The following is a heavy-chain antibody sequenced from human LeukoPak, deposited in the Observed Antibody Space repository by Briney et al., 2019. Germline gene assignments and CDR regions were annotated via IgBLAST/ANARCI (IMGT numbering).Heavy chain of an antibody. J-gene: IGHJ5*02. CDR1: GGSISSYY. V-gene: IGHV4-59*01. CDR2: IYYSGGT. Sequence: PSEALSLTCTVSGGSISSYYWSWIRQPPGKGLEWIGHIYYSGGTNYNPSLKSRVTISVDTSKNQFSLKLSSVTAADTAVYYCARGEQSRTGDWFDPWGQGTLVTVSS. CDR3: ARGEQSRTGDWFDP. D-gene: IGHD1-26*01.